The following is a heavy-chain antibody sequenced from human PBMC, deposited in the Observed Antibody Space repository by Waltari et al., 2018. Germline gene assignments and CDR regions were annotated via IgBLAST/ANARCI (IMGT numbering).Heavy chain of an antibody. Sequence: QVQLQQWGAGQLKPVETLSLTLAVSVGSFSVYYWGWIRQPPGKGLEWIGEINHSGSTNYNPSLKSRVTISVDTSKNQFSLKLSSVTAADTAVYYCAREDSSGYPHDAFDIWGQGTMVTVSS. CDR2: INHSGST. CDR1: VGSFSVYY. V-gene: IGHV4-34*01. CDR3: AREDSSGYPHDAFDI. J-gene: IGHJ3*02. D-gene: IGHD3-22*01.